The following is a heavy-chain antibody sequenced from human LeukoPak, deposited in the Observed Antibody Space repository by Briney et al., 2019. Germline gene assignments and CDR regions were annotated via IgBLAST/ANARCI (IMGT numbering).Heavy chain of an antibody. Sequence: GGSLRLSCVVSGLTFSNYWMIWVRQAPGKGLEWVSAISGSGGSTYYADSVKGRFTISRDNSKNTLYLQMNSLRAEDTALYYCAKSSYYDTSGSYREYYFDYWGQGALVTVSS. V-gene: IGHV3-23*01. CDR2: ISGSGGST. J-gene: IGHJ4*02. CDR1: GLTFSNYW. D-gene: IGHD3-22*01. CDR3: AKSSYYDTSGSYREYYFDY.